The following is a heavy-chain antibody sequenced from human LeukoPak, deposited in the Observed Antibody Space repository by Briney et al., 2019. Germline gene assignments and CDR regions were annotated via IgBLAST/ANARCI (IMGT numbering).Heavy chain of an antibody. Sequence: PGGSLRLSCAASGFTFSSYSMNWVRQAPGKGLEWVSSIGSSSSYIYYADSVKGRFTISRDNAKNSLYLQMNSLRAEDTAVYYCARDGAALDAFDNWGQGTMVTVSS. CDR3: ARDGAALDAFDN. D-gene: IGHD6-13*01. CDR2: IGSSSSYI. V-gene: IGHV3-21*01. CDR1: GFTFSSYS. J-gene: IGHJ3*02.